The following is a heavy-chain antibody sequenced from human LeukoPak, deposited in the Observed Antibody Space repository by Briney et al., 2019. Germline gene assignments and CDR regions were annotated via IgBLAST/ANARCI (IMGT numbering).Heavy chain of an antibody. CDR1: GFTFSSYW. CDR2: IKQDGSEK. CDR3: ARVSPGLSEFDP. Sequence: PGGSLRLSCAASGFTFSSYWMSWVRQAPGKGLEWVANIKQDGSEKYYVDSVRGRFTISRDNAKNSLYLQMKSLRSQDTAVYYCARVSPGLSEFDPWGQGTLVTVSS. J-gene: IGHJ5*02. V-gene: IGHV3-7*01.